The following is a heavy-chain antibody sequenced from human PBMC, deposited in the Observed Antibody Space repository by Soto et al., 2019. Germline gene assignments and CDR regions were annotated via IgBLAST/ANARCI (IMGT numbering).Heavy chain of an antibody. CDR3: ARRKERSGPHYFDS. V-gene: IGHV1-8*01. D-gene: IGHD6-25*01. J-gene: IGHJ4*02. CDR2: MNPYNGNA. Sequence: ASVKVSCKASGYTFITYDMHWVRQATGQGLEWMGWMNPYNGNAGYAQKFQGRVTMTRNTSISTAYMELSSLRSEDTAVYFCARRKERSGPHYFDSWGQGTLVTVSS. CDR1: GYTFITYD.